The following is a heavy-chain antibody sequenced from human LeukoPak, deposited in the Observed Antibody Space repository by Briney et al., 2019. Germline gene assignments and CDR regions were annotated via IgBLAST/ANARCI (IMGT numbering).Heavy chain of an antibody. CDR3: ARSTDLDVYYDFWSGYRY. J-gene: IGHJ4*02. CDR1: GGSFSGYY. CDR2: INHSGST. Sequence: SETLSLTCAVYGGSFSGYYWSWIRQPPGKGLEWIGEINHSGSTNYNPSLKSRVTVSVDTSKNQFSLKLSSVTAADTAVYYCARSTDLDVYYDFWSGYRYWGQGTLVTVSS. D-gene: IGHD3-3*01. V-gene: IGHV4-34*01.